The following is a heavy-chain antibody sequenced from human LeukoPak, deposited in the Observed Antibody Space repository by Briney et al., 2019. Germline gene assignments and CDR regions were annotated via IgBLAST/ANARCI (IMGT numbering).Heavy chain of an antibody. CDR3: ARDRVAVAGVFDP. CDR1: GGSISSSSYY. J-gene: IGHJ5*02. V-gene: IGHV4-39*07. CDR2: IYYSGST. D-gene: IGHD6-19*01. Sequence: SETLSLTCTVSGGSISSSSYYWGWIRQPPGKGLEWIGSIYYSGSTYYDPSLKSRVTISVDTSKNQFSLKLSSVTAADTAVYYCARDRVAVAGVFDPWGQGTLVTVSS.